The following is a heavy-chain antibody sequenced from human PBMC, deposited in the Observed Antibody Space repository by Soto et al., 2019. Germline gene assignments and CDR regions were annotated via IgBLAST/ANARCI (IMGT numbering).Heavy chain of an antibody. D-gene: IGHD2-2*01. CDR2: MNPNSGNT. Sequence: ASVKVSCKASGYTFTSYDINWVRQATGQGLEWMGWMNPNSGNTGYAQKFQGRVTMTRKTSISTAYMELSSLRSEDTAVYYCARRGPAAFHWFDPWGQGTLVTVSS. CDR1: GYTFTSYD. V-gene: IGHV1-8*01. J-gene: IGHJ5*02. CDR3: ARRGPAAFHWFDP.